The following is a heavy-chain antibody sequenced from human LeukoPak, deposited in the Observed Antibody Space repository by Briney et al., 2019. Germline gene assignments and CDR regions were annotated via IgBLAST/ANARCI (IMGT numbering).Heavy chain of an antibody. J-gene: IGHJ4*02. CDR3: VSFYETY. V-gene: IGHV3-74*01. D-gene: IGHD2/OR15-2a*01. Sequence: GGSLRLSCAASGNYWMHWVRQVPGKGLVWVSHIDSDGSWTSYADSVKGRFTISKDNAKNTVYLQMNSLRAEDTAVYYCVSFYETYWGRGTLVTVSS. CDR2: IDSDGSWT. CDR1: GNYW.